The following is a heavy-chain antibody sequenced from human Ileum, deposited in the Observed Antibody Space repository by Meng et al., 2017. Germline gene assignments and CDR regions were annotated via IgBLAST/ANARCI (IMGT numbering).Heavy chain of an antibody. V-gene: IGHV4-61*01. CDR3: ARFYGSGTFEVHDY. D-gene: IGHD3-10*01. Sequence: QVLRKGSGPGLVRPSETLSLTCNVSGGSVSSASYYWSWIRQPPGKGLEWIGLIHYSGSRNYNPSLKSQVTMSVDTSKNQVSLRLTSVTAADTAVYYCARFYGSGTFEVHDYWGQGTLVTVSS. CDR1: GGSVSSASYY. CDR2: IHYSGSR. J-gene: IGHJ4*02.